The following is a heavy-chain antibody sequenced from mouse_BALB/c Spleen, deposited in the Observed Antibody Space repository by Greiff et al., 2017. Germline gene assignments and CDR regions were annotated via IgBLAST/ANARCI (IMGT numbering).Heavy chain of an antibody. CDR1: GFNIKDYY. Sequence: EVQLQQSGAELVRSGASVKLSCTASGFNIKDYYMHWVKQRPEQGLEWIGWIDTENGDTEYAPKFQGKATMTADTSSNTAYLQLSSLTSEDTAVYYCTVVATHPMDYWGQGTSVTVSS. J-gene: IGHJ4*01. D-gene: IGHD1-1*01. V-gene: IGHV14-4*02. CDR3: TVVATHPMDY. CDR2: IDTENGDT.